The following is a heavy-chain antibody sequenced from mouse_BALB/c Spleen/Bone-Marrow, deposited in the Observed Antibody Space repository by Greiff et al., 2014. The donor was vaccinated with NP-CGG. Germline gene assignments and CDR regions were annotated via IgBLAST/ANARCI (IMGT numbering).Heavy chain of an antibody. CDR3: ATGYYFDY. J-gene: IGHJ2*01. D-gene: IGHD4-1*01. V-gene: IGHV1-7*01. Sequence: VHLVESGAELAKPGASVKMSCKAPGYTFTSYWMHWVKQRPGQGLEWIGYINPSTGYTEYNQKFKDKATLTADKSSSTAYMQLSSLTSEDSAVYYCATGYYFDYWGQGTTLTVSS. CDR1: GYTFTSYW. CDR2: INPSTGYT.